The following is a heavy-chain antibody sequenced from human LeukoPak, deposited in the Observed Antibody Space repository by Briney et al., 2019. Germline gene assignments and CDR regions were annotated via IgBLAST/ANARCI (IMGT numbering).Heavy chain of an antibody. V-gene: IGHV1-69*01. Sequence: SSVKVSCKASGGTLSSYAISWVRQAPGQGLEWMGGIIPIFGTANYAQKFQGRVTITADESTSTAYMELSSLRSEDTAVYYCARVSYYPAYYFDYWGQGTLVTVSS. CDR2: IIPIFGTA. J-gene: IGHJ4*02. D-gene: IGHD3-10*01. CDR3: ARVSYYPAYYFDY. CDR1: GGTLSSYA.